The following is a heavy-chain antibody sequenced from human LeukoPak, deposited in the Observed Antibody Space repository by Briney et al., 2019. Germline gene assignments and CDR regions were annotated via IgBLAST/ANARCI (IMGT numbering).Heavy chain of an antibody. CDR2: IYYSGST. Sequence: PSETLSLTCTVSGGSISGSSYYWGWIRQPPGKGLEWIGSIYYSGSTYYNPSLKSRVTISVDTSKNQFSLKLSSVTAADTAVYYCARDFGTVGAPDAFDIWGQGTMVTVSS. J-gene: IGHJ3*02. CDR1: GGSISGSSYY. V-gene: IGHV4-39*07. CDR3: ARDFGTVGAPDAFDI. D-gene: IGHD1-26*01.